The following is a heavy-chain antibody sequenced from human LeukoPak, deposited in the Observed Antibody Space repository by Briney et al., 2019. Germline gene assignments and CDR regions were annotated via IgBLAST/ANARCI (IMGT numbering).Heavy chain of an antibody. J-gene: IGHJ6*03. CDR3: ASHTVAGEPYYYYYMDV. CDR1: GFTVSSNS. CDR2: IYSDNT. V-gene: IGHV3-53*01. D-gene: IGHD6-19*01. Sequence: GGSLRLSCTVSGFTVSSNSMSWVRQAPGKGLEWVSFIYSDNTHYSDSVKGRFTISRDNSKNTLYLQMNSLRAEDTAVYYCASHTVAGEPYYYYYMDVWGKGTTVTVSS.